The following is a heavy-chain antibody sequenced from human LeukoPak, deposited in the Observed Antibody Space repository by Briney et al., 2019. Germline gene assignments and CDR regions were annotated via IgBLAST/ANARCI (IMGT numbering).Heavy chain of an antibody. CDR1: GYTFTSYA. CDR2: INAGNGNT. D-gene: IGHD1-26*01. J-gene: IGHJ4*02. V-gene: IGHV1-3*01. CDR3: ARRVGATTPFDY. Sequence: ASVTVSCKASGYTFTSYAMHWVRQAPGQRLEWMGWINAGNGNTKYSQKFQGRVTITKDTSASTAYMELSSLRSEDTAVYYCARRVGATTPFDYWGQGILVTVSS.